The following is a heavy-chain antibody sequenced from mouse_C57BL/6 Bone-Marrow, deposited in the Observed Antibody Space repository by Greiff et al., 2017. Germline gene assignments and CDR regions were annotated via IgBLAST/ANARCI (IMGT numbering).Heavy chain of an antibody. CDR1: GYSITSGYY. V-gene: IGHV3-6*01. CDR3: ARETGYLYYFDY. D-gene: IGHD2-2*01. Sequence: VQLQQSGPGLVKPSQSLSLTCSVTGYSITSGYYWNWIRQFPGNKLEWMGYISYDGSNNYNPSLKNRISITRDTSKNQFFLKLNSVTTEDTATYYCARETGYLYYFDYWGQGTTLTVSS. J-gene: IGHJ2*01. CDR2: ISYDGSN.